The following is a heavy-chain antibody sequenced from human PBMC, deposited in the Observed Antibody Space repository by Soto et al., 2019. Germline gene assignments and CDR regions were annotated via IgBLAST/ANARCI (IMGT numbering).Heavy chain of an antibody. J-gene: IGHJ5*02. V-gene: IGHV4-59*08. Sequence: SETLSLTCTVSGGSISSYYWSWIRQPPGKGLEWIGYIYYSGSTNYNPSLKSRVTISVDTSKNHFSLKLSSVTAADTALYYCSRRAPEGFDPWGQGTLVTVSS. CDR2: IYYSGST. CDR1: GGSISSYY. CDR3: SRRAPEGFDP.